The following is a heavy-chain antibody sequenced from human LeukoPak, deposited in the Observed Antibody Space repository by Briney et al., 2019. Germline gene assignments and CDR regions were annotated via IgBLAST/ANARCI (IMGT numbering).Heavy chain of an antibody. D-gene: IGHD2-15*01. CDR1: GFTLRTSS. Sequence: GGSLRLSCAASGFTLRTSSMNWVRQAPGKGLEWIAYISIGSSSTYYADSVKGRFTISRDDANNLLYLQMNSLRDEDTAVYYCARDDCGTCYADAFDIWGQGTMVTVSS. CDR2: ISIGSSST. V-gene: IGHV3-48*02. J-gene: IGHJ3*02. CDR3: ARDDCGTCYADAFDI.